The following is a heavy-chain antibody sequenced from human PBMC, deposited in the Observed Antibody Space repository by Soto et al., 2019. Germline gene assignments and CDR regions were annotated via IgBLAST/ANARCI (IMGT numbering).Heavy chain of an antibody. CDR1: VDSVSSNSDD. CDR3: ARERGPAYDFWSGYYTGLDWFAP. V-gene: IGHV6-1*01. J-gene: IGHJ5*02. Sequence: QTRSLTSAISVDSVSSNSDDWDWIWQSPSRGLEWLGSTSYRSKWYNDYAVSVKSRITIXPDTSKNQVSLQLNSVTPEDTAVYYCARERGPAYDFWSGYYTGLDWFAPWGQGTLVTVSS. D-gene: IGHD3-3*01. CDR2: TSYRSKWYN.